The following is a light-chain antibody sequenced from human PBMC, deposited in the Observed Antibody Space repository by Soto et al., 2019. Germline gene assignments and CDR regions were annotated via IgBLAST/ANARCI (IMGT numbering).Light chain of an antibody. CDR2: GAS. Sequence: AIQLTQSPSSLSAFVGDEITITCRASRDIKNDLGWYQQKPGKAPKLLIFGASSLHRGVPSRFSGSGFGTDFFLTISSLQPEDFATYYCLQDYGDPWTFGQGTKVQVK. V-gene: IGKV1-6*01. J-gene: IGKJ1*01. CDR3: LQDYGDPWT. CDR1: RDIKND.